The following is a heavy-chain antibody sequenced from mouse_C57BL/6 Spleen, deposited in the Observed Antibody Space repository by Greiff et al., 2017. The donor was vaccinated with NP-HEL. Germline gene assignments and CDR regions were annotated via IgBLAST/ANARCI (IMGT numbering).Heavy chain of an antibody. D-gene: IGHD2-4*01. J-gene: IGHJ1*03. Sequence: QVQLKESGPGLVQPSQSLSITCTVSGFSLTSYGVHWVRQSPGKGLEWLGVIWSGGSTDYNAAFISRLSISQDNSKSQVFFKMNSLQADDTAIYYCARKRDDYDGYFDVWGTGTTVTVSS. V-gene: IGHV2-2*01. CDR3: ARKRDDYDGYFDV. CDR1: GFSLTSYG. CDR2: IWSGGST.